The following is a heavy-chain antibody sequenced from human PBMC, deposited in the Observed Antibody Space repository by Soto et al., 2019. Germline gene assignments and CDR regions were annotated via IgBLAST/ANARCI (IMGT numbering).Heavy chain of an antibody. D-gene: IGHD2-15*01. CDR3: TVRFCSGGTCYADY. CDR2: IRSKGNSYAT. Sequence: GGSLRLSCAASGFTFSDSAIHWVRQASGKGLEWVGRIRSKGNSYATAYAASVKGRLTISRDDSRNTAYLQMNSLQTEDTAVYYCTVRFCSGGTCYADYWGHGTLVTVSS. CDR1: GFTFSDSA. V-gene: IGHV3-73*01. J-gene: IGHJ4*01.